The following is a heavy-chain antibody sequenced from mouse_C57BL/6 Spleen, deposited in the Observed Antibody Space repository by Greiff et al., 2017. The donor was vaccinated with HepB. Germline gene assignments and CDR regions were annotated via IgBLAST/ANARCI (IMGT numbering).Heavy chain of an antibody. CDR2: IHPNSGST. J-gene: IGHJ3*01. V-gene: IGHV1-64*01. CDR1: GYTFTSYW. CDR3: ARGIYYYGSSQAWFAY. D-gene: IGHD1-1*01. Sequence: VQLQQPGAELVKPGASVKLSCKASGYTFTSYWMHWVKQRPGQGLEWIGMIHPNSGSTNYNEKFKGKATFTADTSSNTAYMQLSSLTTEDSAIYYCARGIYYYGSSQAWFAYWGQGTLVTVSA.